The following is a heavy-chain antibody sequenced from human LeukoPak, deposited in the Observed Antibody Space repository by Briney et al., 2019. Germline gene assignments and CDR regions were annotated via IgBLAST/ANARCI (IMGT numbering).Heavy chain of an antibody. D-gene: IGHD6-6*01. CDR3: ARAYSSSPAAYGMDV. Sequence: GGSLRLSCAASGFTLSTYAMNWVRQAPGKGLEWVSTISSSGSYIFYADSVRGRFTISRDNSKNTLYLQMNSLRAEDTAVYYCARAYSSSPAAYGMDVWGQGTTVTVSS. CDR2: ISSSGSYI. V-gene: IGHV3-21*01. J-gene: IGHJ6*02. CDR1: GFTLSTYA.